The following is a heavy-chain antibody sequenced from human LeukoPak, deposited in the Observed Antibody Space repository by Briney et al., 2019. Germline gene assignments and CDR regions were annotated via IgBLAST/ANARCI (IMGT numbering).Heavy chain of an antibody. CDR3: ARDIAAAGALFDY. V-gene: IGHV4-39*07. D-gene: IGHD6-13*01. CDR2: IYYSGST. Sequence: SETLSLTCTVSGGSISSSSYYWGWIRQPPGKGLEWIGSIYYSGSTYYNPSLKSRVTISVDTSKNQFSLKLSSVTAADTAVYYCARDIAAAGALFDYWGQGTLVTVSS. J-gene: IGHJ4*02. CDR1: GGSISSSSYY.